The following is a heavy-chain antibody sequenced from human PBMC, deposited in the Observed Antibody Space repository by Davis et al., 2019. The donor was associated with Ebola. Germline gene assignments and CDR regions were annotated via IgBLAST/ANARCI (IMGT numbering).Heavy chain of an antibody. CDR1: GFTFSRYT. CDR3: AREADYYDSSGYTHYFDY. V-gene: IGHV3-21*01. Sequence: GESLKISCAASGFTFSRYTMNWVRQAPGKGLEWVSSISSSSSYIYYADSVKGRFTISRDNAKTSLSLQMNSLRAEDTAVYYCAREADYYDSSGYTHYFDYGGQGTLVTVSS. J-gene: IGHJ4*02. D-gene: IGHD3-22*01. CDR2: ISSSSSYI.